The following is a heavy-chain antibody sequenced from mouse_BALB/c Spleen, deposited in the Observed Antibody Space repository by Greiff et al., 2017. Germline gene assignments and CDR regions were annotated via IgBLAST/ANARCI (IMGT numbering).Heavy chain of an antibody. Sequence: EVQLQQSGAELVRPGALVKLSCKASGFNIKDYYMHWVKQRPEQGLEWIGWIDPENGNTIYDPKFQGKASITADTSSNTAYLQLSSLTSEDTAVYYCARNYYGSSSPFDYWGQGTTLTVSS. CDR1: GFNIKDYY. CDR2: IDPENGNT. CDR3: ARNYYGSSSPFDY. D-gene: IGHD1-1*01. J-gene: IGHJ2*01. V-gene: IGHV14-1*02.